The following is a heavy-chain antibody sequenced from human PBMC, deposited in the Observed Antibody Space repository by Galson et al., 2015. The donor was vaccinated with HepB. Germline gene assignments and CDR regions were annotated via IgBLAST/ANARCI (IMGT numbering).Heavy chain of an antibody. D-gene: IGHD1-14*01. V-gene: IGHV3-15*01. CDR1: GFTFSNAW. CDR2: IKSKTDGGTT. J-gene: IGHJ4*02. CDR3: TSTSNWNHKDY. Sequence: SLRLSCAASGFTFSNAWMSWVRQAPGKGLEWVGRIKSKTDGGTTDYAAPVKGRFTISRDDSKNTLYLQMNSLKTEDTAVYYCTSTSNWNHKDYWGQGTLVTVSS.